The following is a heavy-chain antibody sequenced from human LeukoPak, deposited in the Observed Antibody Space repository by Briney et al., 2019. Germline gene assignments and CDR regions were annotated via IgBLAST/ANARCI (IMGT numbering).Heavy chain of an antibody. J-gene: IGHJ6*02. Sequence: SVKVSCKASGGTFGSYAISWVRQAPGQGLEWMGGILPSFGATKYSQKFQDRVTITADVSTTTVYMDLTSLSSKDTALYYCARPLNTMVRGITTATDFFSYAMDVWGQGTAVTVSS. CDR1: GGTFGSYA. D-gene: IGHD3-10*01. CDR2: ILPSFGAT. CDR3: ARPLNTMVRGITTATDFFSYAMDV. V-gene: IGHV1-69*13.